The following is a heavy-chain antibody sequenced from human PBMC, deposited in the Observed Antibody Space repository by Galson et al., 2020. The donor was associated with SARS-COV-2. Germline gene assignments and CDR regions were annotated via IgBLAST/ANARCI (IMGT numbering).Heavy chain of an antibody. J-gene: IGHJ5*02. CDR3: ATGTPFGVVGWFDP. Sequence: ASVKVSCKVSGYTLTELSMHWVRQAPGNGLEWMGGFDPEDGETIYAQKFQGRVTMTEDTSTDTAYMELSSLRSEDTAVYYCATGTPFGVVGWFDPWGQGTLVTVSS. CDR2: FDPEDGET. D-gene: IGHD3-3*01. CDR1: GYTLTELS. V-gene: IGHV1-24*01.